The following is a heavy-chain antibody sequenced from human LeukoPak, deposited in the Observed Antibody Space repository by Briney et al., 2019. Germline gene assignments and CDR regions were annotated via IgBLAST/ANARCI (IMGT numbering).Heavy chain of an antibody. J-gene: IGHJ4*02. CDR2: FDREDDIT. V-gene: IGHV1-24*01. Sequence: VASVKVSCKVSGYSLTLLSLHWVRQAPGKGLEWMGGFDREDDITMYAQTLRGRVTLTEDTSTDTAYMELSSLRSEDTAIYYCATGGLIKNTFMIRGVKPLDSWGQGTLVAVSS. CDR1: GYSLTLLS. D-gene: IGHD3-10*01. CDR3: ATGGLIKNTFMIRGVKPLDS.